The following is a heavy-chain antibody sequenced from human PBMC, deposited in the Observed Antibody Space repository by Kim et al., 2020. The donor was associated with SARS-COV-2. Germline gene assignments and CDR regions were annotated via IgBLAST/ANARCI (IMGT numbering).Heavy chain of an antibody. CDR3: AGEPYDFWSGYTAFDP. J-gene: IGHJ5*02. Sequence: SVEARFTISRDNAKNSLYPQMTSLRDEDTAVYYCAGEPYDFWSGYTAFDPWGQGTLVTVSS. V-gene: IGHV3-48*02. D-gene: IGHD3-3*01.